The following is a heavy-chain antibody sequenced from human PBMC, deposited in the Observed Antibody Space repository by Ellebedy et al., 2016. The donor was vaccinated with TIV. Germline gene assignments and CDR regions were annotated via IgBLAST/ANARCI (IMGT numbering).Heavy chain of an antibody. D-gene: IGHD3-10*01. V-gene: IGHV3-49*03. CDR1: GFTFGDYA. CDR3: TSALVRGLLWFGELLPVFDY. Sequence: GESLKISCTASGFTFGDYAMSWFRQAPGKGLEWVGFIRSKAYGGTTEYAASVKGRFTISRDDSKSIAYLQMNSLKTEDTAVYYCTSALVRGLLWFGELLPVFDYWGQGTLVTVSS. J-gene: IGHJ4*02. CDR2: IRSKAYGGTT.